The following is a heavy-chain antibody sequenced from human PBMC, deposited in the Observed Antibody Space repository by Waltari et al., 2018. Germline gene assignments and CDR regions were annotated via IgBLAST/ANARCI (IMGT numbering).Heavy chain of an antibody. J-gene: IGHJ4*02. V-gene: IGHV2-5*02. Sequence: QITLKESGPTLVKPTQTITLTCAFSGFSFSTSGVGVGWIRQPPGKALEWLAFVYWDDNKRYSPSLKGRLTITKDTSEDQVVLTMTNMDPVDTATYFCAHRPSHYDIFSGYYNYFDYWGQGILVTVSS. CDR2: VYWDDNK. D-gene: IGHD3-9*01. CDR1: GFSFSTSGVG. CDR3: AHRPSHYDIFSGYYNYFDY.